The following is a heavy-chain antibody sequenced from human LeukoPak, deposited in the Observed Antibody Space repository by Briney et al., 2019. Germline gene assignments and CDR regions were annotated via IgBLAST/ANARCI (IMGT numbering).Heavy chain of an antibody. CDR1: GFTFSSYS. CDR3: ARGRYSSLGFDI. Sequence: PGGSLRLSCAASGFTFSSYSMNWVRQAPGKGLEWVSSISSSSSYIYYADSVKSRFTISRDNAKNSLYLQMNGLRAEDTAVYYCARGRYSSLGFDIWGQGTMVTVSS. J-gene: IGHJ3*02. CDR2: ISSSSSYI. D-gene: IGHD6-13*01. V-gene: IGHV3-21*01.